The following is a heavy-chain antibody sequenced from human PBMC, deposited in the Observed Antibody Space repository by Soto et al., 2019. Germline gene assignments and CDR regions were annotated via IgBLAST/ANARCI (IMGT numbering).Heavy chain of an antibody. D-gene: IGHD6-6*01. CDR1: GFTFSSYA. CDR3: ASHKAARPFYYYGMDV. J-gene: IGHJ6*02. Sequence: GGSLRLSCAASGFTFSSYAMSWVRQAPGKGLEWVSAISGSGGSTYYADSVKGRFTISRDNSKNTLYLQMNSLRAEDTAVYYCASHKAARPFYYYGMDVWGQGTTVTVSS. V-gene: IGHV3-23*01. CDR2: ISGSGGST.